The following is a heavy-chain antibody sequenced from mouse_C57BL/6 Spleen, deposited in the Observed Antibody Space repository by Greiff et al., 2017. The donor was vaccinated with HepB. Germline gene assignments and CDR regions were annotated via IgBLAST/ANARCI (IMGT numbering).Heavy chain of an antibody. V-gene: IGHV1-82*01. CDR3: ARGRAYYGNRYWYFDV. D-gene: IGHD2-10*01. Sequence: QVQLQQSGPELVKPGASVKISCKASGYAFSSSWMNWVKQRPGKGLEWIGRIYPGDGDTNYNGKFKGKATLTVDTSSSTAYMQLSSLTSEDSAVYYCARGRAYYGNRYWYFDVWGTGTTVTVSS. J-gene: IGHJ1*03. CDR2: IYPGDGDT. CDR1: GYAFSSSW.